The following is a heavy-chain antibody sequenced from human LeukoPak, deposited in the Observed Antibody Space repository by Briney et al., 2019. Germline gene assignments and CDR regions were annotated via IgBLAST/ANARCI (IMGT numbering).Heavy chain of an antibody. Sequence: GGSLRLSCAASGFTVSSNYMSWVRQAPGKGLEWVSSIYIGGSTYYADSVKGRFTISRDNPNNTLYLQMHGLRAEDTAVYYCAREISRFGIWGQGTLVTVSS. CDR1: GFTVSSNY. J-gene: IGHJ4*02. CDR3: AREISRFGI. V-gene: IGHV3-66*01. CDR2: IYIGGST. D-gene: IGHD3-16*01.